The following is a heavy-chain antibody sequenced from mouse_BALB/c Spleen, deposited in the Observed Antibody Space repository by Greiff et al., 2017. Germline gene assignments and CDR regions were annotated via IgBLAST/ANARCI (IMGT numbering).Heavy chain of an antibody. CDR1: GFSLTSYD. CDR2: IWTGGGT. V-gene: IGHV2-9-2*01. Sequence: QVQLQQSGPGLVAPSQSLSITCTVSGFSLTSYDISWIRQPPGKGLEWLGVIWTGGGTNYNSAFMSRLSISKDNSKSQVFLKMNSLQTDDTAIYYCVRGSYGYAMDYWGQGTSVTVSS. D-gene: IGHD1-1*01. J-gene: IGHJ4*01. CDR3: VRGSYGYAMDY.